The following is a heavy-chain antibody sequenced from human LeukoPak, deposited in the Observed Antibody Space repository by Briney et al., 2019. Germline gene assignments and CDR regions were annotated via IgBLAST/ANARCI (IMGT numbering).Heavy chain of an antibody. CDR2: IYHSGST. J-gene: IGHJ4*02. V-gene: IGHV4-38-2*01. D-gene: IGHD6-19*01. CDR3: ARHKWAAVAGVFDY. Sequence: SETLSLTCAVSGYSISSGYYWGWIRQPPGKGLEWIGSIYHSGSTYYNPSLKSRVTISVDTSKNQFSLKLSSVTAADTAVYYCARHKWAAVAGVFDYWGQGTLVTVSS. CDR1: GYSISSGYY.